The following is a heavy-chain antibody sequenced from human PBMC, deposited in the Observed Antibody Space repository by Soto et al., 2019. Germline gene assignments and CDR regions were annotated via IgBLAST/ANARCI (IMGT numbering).Heavy chain of an antibody. CDR1: GFTFSSYW. CDR3: ARGDGDRYDGNGYLGRH. J-gene: IGHJ4*02. V-gene: IGHV3-74*01. Sequence: EVQLVESGGGLVQPGESLTLSCTASGFTFSSYWMHWVRQAPGKGLVWVSRVKSAGSGTYYADAVKGLLTMSRDNAKNTVSLQMNRLRVEDTAVYFCARGDGDRYDGNGYLGRHWGQGTLVTVSS. D-gene: IGHD2-21*01. CDR2: VKSAGSGT.